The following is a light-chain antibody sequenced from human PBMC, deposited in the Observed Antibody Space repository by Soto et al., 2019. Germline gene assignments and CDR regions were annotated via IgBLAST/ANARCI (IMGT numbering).Light chain of an antibody. CDR3: SSYTSSSTFV. Sequence: QSVLTQPASVSGSPGQSIAISYTGTSGDVGAYTYVSWYQQHPDKAPKLMIYHVSNRPSGVSSRFSGSKSGNTASLTISGLKTEDEAVYYCSSYTSSSTFVFGTGTKLTVL. CDR2: HVS. CDR1: SGDVGAYTY. V-gene: IGLV2-14*01. J-gene: IGLJ1*01.